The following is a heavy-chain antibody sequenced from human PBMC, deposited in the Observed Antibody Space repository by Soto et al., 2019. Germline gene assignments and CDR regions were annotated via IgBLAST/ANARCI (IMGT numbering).Heavy chain of an antibody. CDR1: GFTVSSNY. V-gene: IGHV3-53*01. D-gene: IGHD6-13*01. Sequence: GSLRLSCAASGFTVSSNYMSWVRQAPGKGLEWVSVIYSGGSTYYADSVKGRFTISRDNSKNTLYLQMNSLRAEDTAVYYCARELAAAAGFDYWGQGTLVTVSS. J-gene: IGHJ4*02. CDR3: ARELAAAAGFDY. CDR2: IYSGGST.